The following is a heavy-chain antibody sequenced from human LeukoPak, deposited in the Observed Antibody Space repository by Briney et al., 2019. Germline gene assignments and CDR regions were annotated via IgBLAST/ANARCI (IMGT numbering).Heavy chain of an antibody. D-gene: IGHD5-12*01. J-gene: IGHJ4*02. V-gene: IGHV1-2*02. CDR2: INPNSGGT. CDR3: ARVGATHYYFDY. Sequence: ASVKVSFKASGYTFTGYYMHWVRQAPGQGLEWMGWINPNSGGTNYAQKFQGRVTMTRDTSISTAYMELSRLRSDDTAVYYCARVGATHYYFDYWGQGTLVTVSS. CDR1: GYTFTGYY.